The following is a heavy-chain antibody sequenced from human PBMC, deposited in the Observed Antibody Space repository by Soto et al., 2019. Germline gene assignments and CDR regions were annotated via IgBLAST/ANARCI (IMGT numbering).Heavy chain of an antibody. J-gene: IGHJ5*02. CDR1: GYTFTSYA. CDR2: INAGNGNT. D-gene: IGHD6-13*01. CDR3: ARTYSSSAPWFDP. Sequence: ASVNVSCKASGYTFTSYAMHWVRQAPGQRLEWMGWINAGNGNTKYSQKFQGRVTITRDTSASTAYMELSSLRSEDTAVYYCARTYSSSAPWFDPWGQGTLVTVSS. V-gene: IGHV1-3*01.